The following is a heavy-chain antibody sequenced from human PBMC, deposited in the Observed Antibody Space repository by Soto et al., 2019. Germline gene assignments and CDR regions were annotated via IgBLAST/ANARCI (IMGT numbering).Heavy chain of an antibody. Sequence: GGSLRLSCAASGFTFSSYAMHWVRQAPGKGLEWVAVISYDGSNKYYADSVKGRFTISRDNSKNTLYLQMNSLRAEDTAVYYCARDCSGGSCYGGNGAFDIWGQGTMVTVSS. CDR1: GFTFSSYA. V-gene: IGHV3-30-3*01. CDR3: ARDCSGGSCYGGNGAFDI. D-gene: IGHD2-15*01. J-gene: IGHJ3*02. CDR2: ISYDGSNK.